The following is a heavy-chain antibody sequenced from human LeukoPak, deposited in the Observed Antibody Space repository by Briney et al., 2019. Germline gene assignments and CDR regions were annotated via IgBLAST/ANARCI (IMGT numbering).Heavy chain of an antibody. CDR3: ARDPRDYDSSGYYFDY. J-gene: IGHJ4*02. CDR2: IIPIFGTA. D-gene: IGHD3-22*01. CDR1: GGTFSSYA. V-gene: IGHV1-69*13. Sequence: SVKVSCKASGGTFSSYAISWVRQAPGQGLEWMGGIIPIFGTANYAQKFQGRVTITADESTSTAYMELSSLRSEDTAVYYCARDPRDYDSSGYYFDYWGQGTLVTVSS.